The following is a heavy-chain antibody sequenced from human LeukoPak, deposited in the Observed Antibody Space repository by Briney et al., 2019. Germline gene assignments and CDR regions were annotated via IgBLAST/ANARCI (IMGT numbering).Heavy chain of an antibody. D-gene: IGHD3-9*01. CDR3: SFDYDILTGYVYGMDV. Sequence: PSETLSLTCTVSGGSISSSSYYWGWIRQPPGKGLEWIGSIYYSGSTYYNPSLKSRVTISVDTSKNQFSLKLSSVTAADTAVYYCSFDYDILTGYVYGMDVWGQGTKVTVSS. CDR2: IYYSGST. V-gene: IGHV4-39*01. J-gene: IGHJ6*02. CDR1: GGSISSSSYY.